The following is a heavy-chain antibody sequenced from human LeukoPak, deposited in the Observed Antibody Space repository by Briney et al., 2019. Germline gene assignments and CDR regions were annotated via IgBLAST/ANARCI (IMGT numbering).Heavy chain of an antibody. J-gene: IGHJ4*02. D-gene: IGHD3-10*01. CDR2: IYYSGST. Sequence: SETLSLTCTVSGGSISSYYWSWIRQPPGKGLEWIGYIYYSGSTNYNPSLKSRVTISVDTSKNQFSLKLSSVTAADTAVYYCARFGGYYGSGSYYSWGQGTLVTVSS. CDR3: ARFGGYYGSGSYYS. V-gene: IGHV4-59*12. CDR1: GGSISSYY.